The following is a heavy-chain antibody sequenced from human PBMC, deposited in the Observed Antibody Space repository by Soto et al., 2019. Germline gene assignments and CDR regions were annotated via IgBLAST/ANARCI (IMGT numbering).Heavy chain of an antibody. CDR1: VASISSGGYY. V-gene: IGHV4-31*02. CDR2: IHHSGNT. D-gene: IGHD3-10*01. Sequence: PSETLSLTCTFSVASISSGGYYCSWIRQHPWKGLEWIGYIHHSGNTHYDPSLKSRLTISVDTSKNQFSLKLSSVTAADTALYYCARVGFGALTSYNGMDVLGRGTTVRVSS. CDR3: ARVGFGALTSYNGMDV. J-gene: IGHJ6*01.